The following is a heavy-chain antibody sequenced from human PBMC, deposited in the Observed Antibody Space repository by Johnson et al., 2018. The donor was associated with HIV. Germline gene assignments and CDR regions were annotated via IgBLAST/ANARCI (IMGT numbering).Heavy chain of an antibody. D-gene: IGHD3-3*01. CDR1: GFTFSSCF. Sequence: QVQLVESGGGLVKPGGSLRLSCTASGFTFSSCFMDWVRQAPGKGLEYVAGISPNGDSTYYADSVKGRFTISRDNSKNTLYLQMNSLRAEDTAVYYCAREGRSGLDASDIWGQGTVVTVSS. V-gene: IGHV3-64*04. J-gene: IGHJ3*02. CDR3: AREGRSGLDASDI. CDR2: ISPNGDST.